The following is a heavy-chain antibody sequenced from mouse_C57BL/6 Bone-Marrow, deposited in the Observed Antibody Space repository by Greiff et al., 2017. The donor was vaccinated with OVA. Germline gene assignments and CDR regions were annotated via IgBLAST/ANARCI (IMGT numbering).Heavy chain of an antibody. V-gene: IGHV1-42*01. CDR3: AREEADDYAMDY. J-gene: IGHJ4*01. CDR2: INPSTGGT. CDR1: GYSFTGYY. Sequence: VQLQQSGPELVKPGASVKISCKASGYSFTGYYMNWVKQSPEKSLEWIGEINPSTGGTTYNQKFKAKATLTVDKSSSTAYMQLKRLTSEDSAVYYCAREEADDYAMDYWGQGTSVTVSS.